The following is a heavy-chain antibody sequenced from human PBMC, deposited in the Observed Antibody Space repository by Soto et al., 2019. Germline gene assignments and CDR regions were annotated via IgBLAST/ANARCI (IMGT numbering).Heavy chain of an antibody. CDR1: GFTFGDYA. CDR3: TAHYYDSSGYPDDAFDT. CDR2: IRSKAYGGTT. J-gene: IGHJ3*02. V-gene: IGHV3-49*03. D-gene: IGHD3-22*01. Sequence: GGPLSLSCTASGFTFGDYAMGWFRQAPGKGLEWVGFIRSKAYGGTTEYAASVKGRFTISRDDSKSIAYLQMNSLKTEDTAVYYCTAHYYDSSGYPDDAFDTWGQGTMVTVSS.